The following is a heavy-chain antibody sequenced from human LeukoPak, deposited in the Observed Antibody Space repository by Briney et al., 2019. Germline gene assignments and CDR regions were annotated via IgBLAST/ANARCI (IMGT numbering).Heavy chain of an antibody. Sequence: PGGSLRLSCAASGFTVSTNYTSWVRQAPGKGLEWVSVISSGGTPYYADSVKGRFTISRDSSKNTLYLQMHSLRAEDTAVYYCARGGAGYAFDYWGQGTLVTVSS. CDR1: GFTVSTNY. V-gene: IGHV3-66*02. D-gene: IGHD5-12*01. CDR3: ARGGAGYAFDY. J-gene: IGHJ4*02. CDR2: ISSGGTP.